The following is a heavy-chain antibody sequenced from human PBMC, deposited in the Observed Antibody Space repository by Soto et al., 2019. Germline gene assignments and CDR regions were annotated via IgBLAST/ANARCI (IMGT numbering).Heavy chain of an antibody. D-gene: IGHD3-10*01. J-gene: IGHJ6*02. CDR1: GLTLSMFA. V-gene: IGHV3-30-3*01. Sequence: PGGSLRLSCAASGLTLSMFAMHWVRQAPGKGLEWVAVIGYDGSNKDYADSVKGRFTISRDNSKNTLYLQMNSLRPEDTAVYYCARDPVNYYGSWTYGMDVWGQGTTVTVSS. CDR3: ARDPVNYYGSWTYGMDV. CDR2: IGYDGSNK.